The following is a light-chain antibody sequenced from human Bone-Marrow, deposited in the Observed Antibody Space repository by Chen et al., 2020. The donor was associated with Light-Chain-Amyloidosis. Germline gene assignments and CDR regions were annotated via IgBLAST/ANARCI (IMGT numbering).Light chain of an antibody. Sequence: EIVLTQSPGTLSLSPGEGANLSCRASQTINSNYLTWYPQKFGQAPRLLIYGSSSRATGIPDRFTGSGSGTDFTLTINRLEPEDFAIYYCQQYGTSPLTFGGGTKVEIK. CDR2: GSS. J-gene: IGKJ4*01. V-gene: IGKV3-20*01. CDR3: QQYGTSPLT. CDR1: QTINSNY.